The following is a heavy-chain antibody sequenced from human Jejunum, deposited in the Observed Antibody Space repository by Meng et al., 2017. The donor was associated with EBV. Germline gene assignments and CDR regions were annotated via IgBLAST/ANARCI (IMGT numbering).Heavy chain of an antibody. CDR2: ISYIGTT. Sequence: QVQLQESGHRLVEPSGILSRTCTVSGGSISSYYWNWIRQAPGKGLEWIGYISYIGTTNYPPSLPPPFPLSLPPSPPPFSLILPSFTAALPSVSSCARGSPYRSSWFFVSWRQGLLVTVSS. J-gene: IGHJ1*01. D-gene: IGHD6-13*01. CDR3: ARGSPYRSSWFFVS. CDR1: GGSISSYY. V-gene: IGHV4-59*01.